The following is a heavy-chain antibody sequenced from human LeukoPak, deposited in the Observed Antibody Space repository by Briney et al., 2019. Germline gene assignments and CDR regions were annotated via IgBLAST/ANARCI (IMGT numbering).Heavy chain of an antibody. CDR1: GGSFSGYY. CDR2: INHSGST. J-gene: IGHJ4*02. V-gene: IGHV4-34*01. Sequence: SETLSLTCAVYGGSFSGYYWSWIRQPPGKGLEWIGEINHSGSTNYNPSLKSRVTISVDTSKNQFSLKPSSVTAADTAVYYCARGRIQPDYWGQGTLVTVSS. CDR3: ARGRIQPDY. D-gene: IGHD5-18*01.